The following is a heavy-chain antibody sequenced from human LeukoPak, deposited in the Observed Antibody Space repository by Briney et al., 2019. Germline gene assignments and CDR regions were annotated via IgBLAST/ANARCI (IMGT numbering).Heavy chain of an antibody. CDR3: ARTAPLWFGELSPFDY. Sequence: SVMVSCKASGGTFSSYAISWVRQAPGQGLEWMGGIIPIFGTANYAQKFQGRVTITADESTSTAYMELSSLRSEDTAVYYCARTAPLWFGELSPFDYWGQGTLVTVSS. CDR1: GGTFSSYA. CDR2: IIPIFGTA. V-gene: IGHV1-69*13. D-gene: IGHD3-10*01. J-gene: IGHJ4*02.